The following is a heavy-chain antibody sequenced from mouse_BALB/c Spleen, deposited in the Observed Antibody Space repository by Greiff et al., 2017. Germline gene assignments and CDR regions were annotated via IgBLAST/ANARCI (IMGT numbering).Heavy chain of an antibody. CDR1: GYTFTDYN. V-gene: IGHV1S29*02. Sequence: EVKLQESGPELVKPGASVKISCKASGYTFTDYNMHWVKQSHGKSLEWIGYIYPYNGGTGYNQKFKSKATLTVENSSSTAYMELRSLTSEDSAVYYCARGDGNYGNAMDYWGQGTSVTVSS. CDR2: IYPYNGGT. D-gene: IGHD2-1*01. CDR3: ARGDGNYGNAMDY. J-gene: IGHJ4*01.